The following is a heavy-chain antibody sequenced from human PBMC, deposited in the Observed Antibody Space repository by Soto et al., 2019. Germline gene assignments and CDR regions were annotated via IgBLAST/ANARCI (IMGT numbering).Heavy chain of an antibody. CDR3: ARVGHTRYGDYVPAGNYYGMDV. Sequence: QVQLVESGGGLVKPGGSLRLSCAASGFTFSDYYMSWIRQAPGKGLEWVSYISSSSSYTNYADSVKGRFTISRDNAKNSLYLQMNSLRAEDTAVYYCARVGHTRYGDYVPAGNYYGMDVWGQGTTVTVSS. CDR2: ISSSSSYT. CDR1: GFTFSDYY. J-gene: IGHJ6*02. V-gene: IGHV3-11*05. D-gene: IGHD4-17*01.